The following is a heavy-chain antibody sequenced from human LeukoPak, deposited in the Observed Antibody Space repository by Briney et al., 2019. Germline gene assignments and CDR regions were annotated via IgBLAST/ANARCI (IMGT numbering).Heavy chain of an antibody. CDR2: INPNSGGT. CDR3: ARTSHDYGATFDP. CDR1: GYTFTGYY. D-gene: IGHD4-17*01. V-gene: IGHV1-2*02. J-gene: IGHJ5*02. Sequence: ASVKVSCKASGYTFTGYYMHWVRQAPGQGLEWMGWINPNSGGTNYAQEFQGRVTMTTDTSTSTAYMELRSLRSDDTAVYYCARTSHDYGATFDPWGQGTLVTVSS.